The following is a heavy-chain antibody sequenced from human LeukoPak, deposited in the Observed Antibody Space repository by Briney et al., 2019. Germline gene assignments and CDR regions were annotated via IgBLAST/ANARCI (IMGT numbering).Heavy chain of an antibody. D-gene: IGHD3-22*01. J-gene: IGHJ3*02. Sequence: GGSLRLSCAASGSTFSSYAMSWVRQAPGKGLEWVAVISYDGSNKYYADSVKGRFTISRDNSKSTLYLRMNSLRAEDTAVYYCAKDRGDYYDSSGYYSGGFDIWGQGTMVTVSS. CDR2: ISYDGSNK. CDR1: GSTFSSYA. CDR3: AKDRGDYYDSSGYYSGGFDI. V-gene: IGHV3-30*18.